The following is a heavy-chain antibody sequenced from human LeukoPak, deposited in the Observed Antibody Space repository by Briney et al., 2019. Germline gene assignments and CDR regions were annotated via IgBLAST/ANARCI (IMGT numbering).Heavy chain of an antibody. J-gene: IGHJ5*02. CDR3: ASQYQLLLGVSAWFDP. CDR2: INHSGST. Sequence: SETLFLTCAVYGGSFSGYYWSWIRQPPGKGLEWIGEINHSGSTNYNPSLKSRVTISVDTSKNQFSLKLSSVTAADTAVYYCASQYQLLLGVSAWFDPWGQGTLVTVSS. V-gene: IGHV4-34*01. CDR1: GGSFSGYY. D-gene: IGHD2-2*01.